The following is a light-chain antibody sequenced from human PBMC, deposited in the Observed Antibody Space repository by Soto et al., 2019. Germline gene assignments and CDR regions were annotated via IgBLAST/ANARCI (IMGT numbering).Light chain of an antibody. CDR2: WAS. CDR3: QQYYSTPPT. Sequence: DIVMTQSPDSLTVSLGERATINCKSSQQNYLVWYQQKPGQPPKVLINWASTRESGVPDRFSGSGSGADFTLTISSLQAEDVAVYYCQQYYSTPPTFGGGTKLEIK. CDR1: QQNY. V-gene: IGKV4-1*01. J-gene: IGKJ4*01.